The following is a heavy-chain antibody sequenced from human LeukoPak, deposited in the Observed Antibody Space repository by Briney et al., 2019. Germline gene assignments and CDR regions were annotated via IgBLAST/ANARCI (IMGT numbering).Heavy chain of an antibody. D-gene: IGHD4-23*01. J-gene: IGHJ5*02. CDR2: IKSKTDGGTT. CDR3: TTNHNTVGRAQDP. V-gene: IGHV3-15*01. CDR1: GFTFSNAW. Sequence: PGGSLRLSCAASGFTFSNAWMSWVRQAPGKGLEWVGRIKSKTDGGTTDYAAPVKGRFTISRDDSKNTLYLQMNSLKTEDTAVYYCTTNHNTVGRAQDPWGQGTLVTVSS.